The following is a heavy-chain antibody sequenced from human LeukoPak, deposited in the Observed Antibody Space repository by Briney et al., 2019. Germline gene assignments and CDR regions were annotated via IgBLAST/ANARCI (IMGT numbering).Heavy chain of an antibody. V-gene: IGHV1-69*13. CDR1: GGTFSSYA. CDR2: IIPIFGTA. D-gene: IGHD1-26*01. CDR3: ASDSGSGVAYYYYYMDV. J-gene: IGHJ6*03. Sequence: ASVKVSCKASGGTFSSYAISWVRQAPGQGLEWMGGIIPIFGTANYAQKFQGRVTITADESTSTAYMELSSLRSEDTAVYYCASDSGSGVAYYYYYMDVWGKGTTVTISS.